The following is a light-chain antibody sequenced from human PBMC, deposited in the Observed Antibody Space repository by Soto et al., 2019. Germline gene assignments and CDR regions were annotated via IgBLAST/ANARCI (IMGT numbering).Light chain of an antibody. CDR2: LNSDGSH. Sequence: QLVLTQSPSASASLGDSVKLTCTLSSGHSNYAIAWHQQQSEKGPRYLMKLNSDGSHSKGDGIPDRFSGSSSGAERYLTISSLQSDDEADYYCPTWGSGIVVFGGGTKLTVL. CDR1: SGHSNYA. CDR3: PTWGSGIVV. V-gene: IGLV4-69*01. J-gene: IGLJ2*01.